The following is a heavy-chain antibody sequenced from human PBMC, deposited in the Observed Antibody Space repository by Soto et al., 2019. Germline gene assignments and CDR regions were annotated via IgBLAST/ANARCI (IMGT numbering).Heavy chain of an antibody. CDR3: AKLDIVVVLGGDY. CDR2: ISGSGGST. J-gene: IGHJ4*02. D-gene: IGHD2-15*01. CDR1: GFTFSSYA. Sequence: EVQLLESGGGLVQPGGSLRLSCAASGFTFSSYAMSWVRQAPGKGLEWVSAISGSGGSTYYTDSVKGRFTISRDNSKNTLYRQMNSLRSEDTAVYYCAKLDIVVVLGGDYWGQGTLVTVSS. V-gene: IGHV3-23*01.